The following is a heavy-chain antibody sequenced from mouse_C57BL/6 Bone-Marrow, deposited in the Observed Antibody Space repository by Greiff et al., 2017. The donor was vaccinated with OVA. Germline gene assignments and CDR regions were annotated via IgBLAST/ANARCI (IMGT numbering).Heavy chain of an antibody. V-gene: IGHV8-8*01. J-gene: IGHJ2*01. CDR1: GFSLSTFGMG. Sequence: QVTLKVSGPGILQPSQTLSLTCSFSGFSLSTFGMGVGWIRQPSGKGLEWLAHIWWDDDKYYNPALKSRLTISKDTSKNQVFLKIATVDTADTATYYCARIVAYYYGSSPHYFDYWGQGTTLTVSS. D-gene: IGHD1-1*01. CDR2: IWWDDDK. CDR3: ARIVAYYYGSSPHYFDY.